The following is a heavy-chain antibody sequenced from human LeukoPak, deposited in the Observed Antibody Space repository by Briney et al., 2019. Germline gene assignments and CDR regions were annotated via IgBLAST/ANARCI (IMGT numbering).Heavy chain of an antibody. D-gene: IGHD6-19*01. CDR2: ISWNSGSI. J-gene: IGHJ5*02. V-gene: IGHV3-9*01. CDR1: GFTFSSYS. Sequence: GGSLRLSCAASGFTFSSYSMNWVRQAPGKGLEWVSGISWNSGSIGYADSVKGRFTISRDNAKNSLYLQMNSLRAEDTALYYCAKVGTAVALTGSWFDPWGQGTLVTVSS. CDR3: AKVGTAVALTGSWFDP.